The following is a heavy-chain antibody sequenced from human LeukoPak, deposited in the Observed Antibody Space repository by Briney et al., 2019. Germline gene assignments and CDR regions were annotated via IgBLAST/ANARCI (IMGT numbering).Heavy chain of an antibody. CDR3: ARDHRYAFDN. D-gene: IGHD5-12*01. CDR2: IGISSGNT. J-gene: IGHJ4*01. CDR1: GFNFIDYS. Sequence: GGSLTLSCAASGFNFIDYSRNWVRQAPGKGLEWISYIGISSGNTKYADSVKGRFTISRDKARNSLYLQMNSLRVEDTAVYYCARDHRYAFDNWGHGTLVTVSS. V-gene: IGHV3-48*01.